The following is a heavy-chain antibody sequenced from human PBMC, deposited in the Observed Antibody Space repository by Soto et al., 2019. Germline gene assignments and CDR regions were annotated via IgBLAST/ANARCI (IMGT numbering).Heavy chain of an antibody. CDR2: ITSDGKSK. Sequence: PGGSLRLSCAASGFTFTNHWMHWVRQAPGKGLVWVGRITSDGKSKAYAESVKGRFAISRDTAKNTVYLQMNGRTVEDTAVYYCARESGDWPLNWFDPWGQGTLVTVSS. CDR1: GFTFTNHW. J-gene: IGHJ5*02. D-gene: IGHD2-21*02. V-gene: IGHV3-74*01. CDR3: ARESGDWPLNWFDP.